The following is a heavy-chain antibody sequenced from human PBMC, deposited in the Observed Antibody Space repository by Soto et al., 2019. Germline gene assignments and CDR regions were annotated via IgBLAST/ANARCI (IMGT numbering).Heavy chain of an antibody. CDR2: INAGNGNT. CDR3: ASESYGGEFDY. CDR1: GYTFTSYA. Sequence: QVQLVQSGAEEKKPGASVKVSCKASGYTFTSYAMHWVRQAPGQRLEWMGWINAGNGNTKYSQKFQGRVTITRDTSASXAXXXLSSLRXEXXXVYXXASESYGGEFDYWGQGTLVTVSS. J-gene: IGHJ4*02. V-gene: IGHV1-3*05. D-gene: IGHD4-17*01.